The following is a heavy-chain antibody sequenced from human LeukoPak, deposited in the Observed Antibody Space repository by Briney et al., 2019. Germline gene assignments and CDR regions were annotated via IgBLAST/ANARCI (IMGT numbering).Heavy chain of an antibody. D-gene: IGHD2-21*01. CDR1: GFTFSDYY. V-gene: IGHV3-11*06. CDR3: ARDGVAGITRDYFDY. CDR2: ISSSSSYT. Sequence: GGSLRLSCAASGFTFSDYYMSWIRQAQGKGLEWVSYISSSSSYTNYADSVKGRFTISRDNAKNSLYLQMNSLRAEDTAVYYCARDGVAGITRDYFDYWGQGTLVTVSS. J-gene: IGHJ4*02.